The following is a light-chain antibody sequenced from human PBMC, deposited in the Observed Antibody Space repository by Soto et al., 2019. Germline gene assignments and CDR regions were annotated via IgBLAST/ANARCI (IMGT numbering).Light chain of an antibody. Sequence: EIVMTQSPATLSVSPGERATLSCRASQSISSNLAWYQQKNGQTPRLLIYGASTRAAGITARFSGSGSGTDFTLTISSLQSEDFAVYYCQQYNNWPPFSFGPGTKVDIK. J-gene: IGKJ3*01. CDR2: GAS. V-gene: IGKV3-15*01. CDR3: QQYNNWPPFS. CDR1: QSISSN.